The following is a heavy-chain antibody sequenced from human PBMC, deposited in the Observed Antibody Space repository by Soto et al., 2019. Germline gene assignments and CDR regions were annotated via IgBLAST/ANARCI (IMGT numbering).Heavy chain of an antibody. Sequence: EVQLVESGGGLVQPGGSLTLSCAASGFIFTTYWMHWVRQAPGKGLVWVSSVSPDGRETYYADSVRGRFTISRDNAKNTLTLQMNGLGAYETALYYCLRDDPTAIPLDFWGQGTLVTVSS. CDR3: LRDDPTAIPLDF. V-gene: IGHV3-74*01. CDR1: GFIFTTYW. CDR2: VSPDGRET. D-gene: IGHD4-17*01. J-gene: IGHJ4*02.